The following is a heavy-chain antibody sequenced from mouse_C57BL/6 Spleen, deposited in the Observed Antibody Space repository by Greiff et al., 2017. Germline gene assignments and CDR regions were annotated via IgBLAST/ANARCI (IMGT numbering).Heavy chain of an antibody. V-gene: IGHV3-1*01. CDR2: ISYSGST. CDR3: AREGGGNYVPFAY. CDR1: GYSITSGYD. J-gene: IGHJ3*01. D-gene: IGHD2-1*01. Sequence: EVQLQESGPGMVKPSQSLSLTCTVTGYSITSGYDWHWIRHFPGNKLEWMGYISYSGSTNYNPSLKSRISITHDTSKNHFFLKLNSVTTEDTATYYCAREGGGNYVPFAYWGQGTLVTVSA.